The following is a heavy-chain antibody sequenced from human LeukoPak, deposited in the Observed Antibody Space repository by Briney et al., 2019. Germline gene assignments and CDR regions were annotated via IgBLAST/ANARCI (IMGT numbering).Heavy chain of an antibody. CDR1: GGSVSSGGFS. V-gene: IGHV3-53*01. CDR2: IYSGGST. J-gene: IGHJ3*02. D-gene: IGHD1-26*01. Sequence: ETLSLTCAVSGGSVSSGGFSWSWVRQAPGKGLEWVSVIYSGGSTYYADSVKGRFTISRDNSKNTLYLQMNSLRAEDTAVYYCAREVPPVGATPGDAFDIWGQGTMVTVSS. CDR3: AREVPPVGATPGDAFDI.